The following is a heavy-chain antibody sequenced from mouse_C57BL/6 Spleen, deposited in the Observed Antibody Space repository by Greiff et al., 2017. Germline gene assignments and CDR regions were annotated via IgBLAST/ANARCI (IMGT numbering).Heavy chain of an antibody. Sequence: VQLQQPGAELVKPGASVKLSCKASGYTFTSYWMHWVKQRPGQGLEWIGMIHPNSGSTNYNEKFKSKATLTVDKSSSTAYMQLSSLTSEDSAVYYCARGGYPYAGLAYWGQGTLVTVSA. V-gene: IGHV1-64*01. CDR2: IHPNSGST. J-gene: IGHJ3*01. CDR3: ARGGYPYAGLAY. D-gene: IGHD1-2*01. CDR1: GYTFTSYW.